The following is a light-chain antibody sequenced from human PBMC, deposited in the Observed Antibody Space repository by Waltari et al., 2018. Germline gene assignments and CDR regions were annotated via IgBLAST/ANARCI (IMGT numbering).Light chain of an antibody. J-gene: IGLJ1*01. CDR2: EVS. Sequence: QSALTQPASVSGSPGQSITISCTGTSSAVGGYNYVPWYQPHPGKAPKLMIYEVSNRPSGVSNRFSGSKSGNTASLTISGLQAEDEADYYCSSYTSSSTYVFGTGTKVTVL. V-gene: IGLV2-14*01. CDR3: SSYTSSSTYV. CDR1: SSAVGGYNY.